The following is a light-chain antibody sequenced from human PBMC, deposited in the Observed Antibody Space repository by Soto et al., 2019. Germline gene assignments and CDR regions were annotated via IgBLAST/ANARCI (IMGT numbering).Light chain of an antibody. CDR3: QHYNSYSEA. CDR2: KAS. J-gene: IGKJ1*01. CDR1: QTISSW. V-gene: IGKV1-5*03. Sequence: DIQITQSPSTLSGSVGDRVTITCRASQTISSWLAWYQQKPGKAPKLLIYKASTLKSGVPSRFSGSGSGTELTLTISSLQPDDFETYYAQHYNSYSEAFGQGTKV.